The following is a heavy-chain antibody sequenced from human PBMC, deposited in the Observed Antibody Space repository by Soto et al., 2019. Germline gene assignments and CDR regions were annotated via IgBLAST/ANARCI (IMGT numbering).Heavy chain of an antibody. Sequence: GESLKISCEASGFTFSSYGMLWVRQAPGKGLEWVAVISYDGSNKYYADSVKDRFTISRDNSKNTLYLQMNSLRAEDTAVYYCAKDSSSSSRGYYYYYMDVWGKGTTVTVSS. CDR3: AKDSSSSSRGYYYYYMDV. CDR2: ISYDGSNK. D-gene: IGHD6-6*01. J-gene: IGHJ6*03. CDR1: GFTFSSYG. V-gene: IGHV3-30*18.